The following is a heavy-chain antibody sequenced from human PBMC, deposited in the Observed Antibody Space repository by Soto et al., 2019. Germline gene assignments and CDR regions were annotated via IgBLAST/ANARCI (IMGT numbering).Heavy chain of an antibody. D-gene: IGHD2-2*01. Sequence: PSETLSLTCTVSGGSLGSYYWSWIRQPPGKGLEWIGYVFYTGRANYNASLKSRVTISVDTSKNQFSLKLSSVTAADTAVYYCARDIVVVPAARDNWFDPWGQGTLVTVSS. V-gene: IGHV4-59*12. CDR2: VFYTGRA. CDR1: GGSLGSYY. CDR3: ARDIVVVPAARDNWFDP. J-gene: IGHJ5*02.